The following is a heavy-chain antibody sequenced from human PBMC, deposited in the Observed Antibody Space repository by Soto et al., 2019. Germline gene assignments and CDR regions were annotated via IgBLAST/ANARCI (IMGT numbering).Heavy chain of an antibody. CDR1: GGSITNTNFY. J-gene: IGHJ4*02. D-gene: IGHD3-16*01. Sequence: SETVSLTCTVSGGSITNTNFYWGWILHPPGKGLEWIGSIYYSGNTYYNPSLMSRVTISVDTSRDLFSLQLSSVTAADTAVYYCVRHLDPNPGGVIDSWGQGTLVTVSS. CDR3: VRHLDPNPGGVIDS. CDR2: IYYSGNT. V-gene: IGHV4-39*01.